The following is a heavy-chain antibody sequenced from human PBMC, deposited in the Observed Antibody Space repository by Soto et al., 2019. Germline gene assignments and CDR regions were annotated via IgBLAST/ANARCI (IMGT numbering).Heavy chain of an antibody. CDR3: ARSIAGALEAFDI. Sequence: ASVKVSCKASGYTFTGYYMHWVRQAPGQGLEWMGWINPNSGGTNYAQKFQGWVTMTRDTSISTAYMELSRLRSDDTAVYYCARSIAGALEAFDIWGQGTMVTVPS. D-gene: IGHD6-19*01. CDR1: GYTFTGYY. V-gene: IGHV1-2*04. J-gene: IGHJ3*02. CDR2: INPNSGGT.